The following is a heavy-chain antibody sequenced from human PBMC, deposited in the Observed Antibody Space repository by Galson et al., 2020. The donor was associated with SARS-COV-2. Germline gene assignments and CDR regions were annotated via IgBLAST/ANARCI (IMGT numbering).Heavy chain of an antibody. Sequence: SETLSLTCTVPGGPISSSPCYWGWVRQAPGKGLEWIGSISYSGGTYYNPSLNSRITISADTSKNQLSLQLTSVATADTAIYYCARHHEPPWHSWTSWFDPWGQATLVTVSS. CDR1: GGPISSSPCY. D-gene: IGHD3-3*02. V-gene: IGHV4-39*01. J-gene: IGHJ5*02. CDR2: ISYSGGT. CDR3: ARHHEPPWHSWTSWFDP.